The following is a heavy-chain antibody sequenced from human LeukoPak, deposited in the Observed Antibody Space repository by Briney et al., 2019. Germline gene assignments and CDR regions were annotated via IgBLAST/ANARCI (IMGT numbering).Heavy chain of an antibody. CDR1: GGSISSYY. Sequence: SETLSLTCTVSGGSISSYYWSWIRQPPGKGLEWIGYIYYSGSTNYNPSLKSRVTISVDTSKNQFSPKLSSVTAADTAVYYCASALGGYYDSSGYYFKSWYFDLWGRGTLVTVSS. V-gene: IGHV4-59*01. J-gene: IGHJ2*01. CDR3: ASALGGYYDSSGYYFKSWYFDL. CDR2: IYYSGST. D-gene: IGHD3-22*01.